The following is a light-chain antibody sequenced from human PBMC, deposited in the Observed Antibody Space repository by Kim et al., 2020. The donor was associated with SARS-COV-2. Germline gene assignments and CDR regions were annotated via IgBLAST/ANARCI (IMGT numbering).Light chain of an antibody. CDR1: NLGKRS. CDR2: RGQ. CDR3: QVWDTTEI. V-gene: IGLV3-9*02. J-gene: IGLJ2*01. Sequence: SYELTQPLSVSVALGQTADISCGGDNLGKRSVHWYQQRPGQAPVLVIYRGQNRPSGIPERFSGSNSGTTATLTIRGAQAADEADYYCQVWDTTEIFGGGTQLTVL.